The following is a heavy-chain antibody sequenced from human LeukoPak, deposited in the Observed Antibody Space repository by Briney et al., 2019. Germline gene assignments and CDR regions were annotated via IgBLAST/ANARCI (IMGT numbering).Heavy chain of an antibody. CDR3: ARHQTDPPEGYYYYYMDV. V-gene: IGHV4-61*02. D-gene: IGHD1-14*01. CDR2: ISTSGST. J-gene: IGHJ6*03. Sequence: SETLSLTCTVSGGSISSGSYYWSWIRQPAGKGLEWIGRISTSGSTYYNPSLKSRVTISVDTSKNQFSLKLSSVTAADTAVYYCARHQTDPPEGYYYYYMDVWGKGTTVIVSS. CDR1: GGSISSGSYY.